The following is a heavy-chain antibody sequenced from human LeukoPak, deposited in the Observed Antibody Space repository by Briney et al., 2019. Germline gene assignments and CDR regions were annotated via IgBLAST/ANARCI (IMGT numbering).Heavy chain of an antibody. D-gene: IGHD6-6*01. V-gene: IGHV4-59*01. CDR3: ARGLIAAREYYFDS. J-gene: IGHJ4*02. CDR2: IYYSGST. CDR1: GGSISGYY. Sequence: PSETLSLTCTVSGGSISGYYWSWIRQPPQKGLEWIAYIYYSGSTNYNPSLKSRVIMSVDTSKNQFSLKLSSVTAADTAVYYCARGLIAAREYYFDSWGQGTLVTVSS.